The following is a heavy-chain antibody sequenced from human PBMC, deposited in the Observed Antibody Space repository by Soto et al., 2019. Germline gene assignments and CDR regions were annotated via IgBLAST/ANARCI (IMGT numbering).Heavy chain of an antibody. CDR1: GFSFSSYW. D-gene: IGHD6-13*01. CDR3: AYSSTPFDY. V-gene: IGHV3-74*01. Sequence: GGSLRLSCAASGFSFSSYWMHWVRHAPGKGLVWVSRINSDGSSTTYADSVKGRFTISRDNSKNTLYLQMNSLRAEDTAVYYCAYSSTPFDYWGQGTLVTVSS. CDR2: INSDGSST. J-gene: IGHJ4*02.